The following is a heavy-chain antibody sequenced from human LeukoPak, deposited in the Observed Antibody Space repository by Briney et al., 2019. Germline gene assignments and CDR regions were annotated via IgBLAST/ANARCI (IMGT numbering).Heavy chain of an antibody. CDR1: GFTFSNYW. CDR2: IKQDGSEK. Sequence: PGGSLRLSCAASGFTFSNYWMSWVRQAPGKGLEWVANIKQDGSEKYYVDSVKGRFTISRDNAWNSLYLQMNSLRAEDTAVYYCARVWTYFEFDLWGHGTLVTVSS. CDR3: ARVWTYFEFDL. D-gene: IGHD3-9*01. V-gene: IGHV3-7*01. J-gene: IGHJ5*02.